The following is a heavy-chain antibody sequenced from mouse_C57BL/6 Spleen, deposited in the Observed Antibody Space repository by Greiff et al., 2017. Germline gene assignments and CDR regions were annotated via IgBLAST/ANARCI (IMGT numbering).Heavy chain of an antibody. J-gene: IGHJ4*01. Sequence: QVQLQQPGAELVKPGASVKLSCKASGYTFTSYWMHWVKQRPGQGLEWIGMIHPNSVSTNYNEKFKSKATLTVDKSSSTAYMQLSSLTSEDSAVYYCARSKAAQAIDYAMDYWGQGTSVTVSS. CDR2: IHPNSVST. CDR1: GYTFTSYW. CDR3: ARSKAAQAIDYAMDY. V-gene: IGHV1-64*01. D-gene: IGHD3-2*02.